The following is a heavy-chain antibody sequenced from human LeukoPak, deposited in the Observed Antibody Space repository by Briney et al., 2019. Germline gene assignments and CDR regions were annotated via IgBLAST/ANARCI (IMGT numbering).Heavy chain of an antibody. J-gene: IGHJ4*02. CDR1: GFTFSNFW. CDR3: AREVVGTTGIVNY. V-gene: IGHV3-7*01. CDR2: IKEDGSEK. Sequence: GGSLRLSCAASGFTFSNFWMRWVRQAPGKGLERVANIKEDGSEKYYVDSVKGRFTISRDNAKNSLYLEMNSLRAEDTAVYYCAREVVGTTGIVNYWGQGTLVTVSS. D-gene: IGHD1-26*01.